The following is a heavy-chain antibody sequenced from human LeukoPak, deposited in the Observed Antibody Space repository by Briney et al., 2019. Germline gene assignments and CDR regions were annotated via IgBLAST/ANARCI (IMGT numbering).Heavy chain of an antibody. CDR3: AKDGEYYYDSSGYYAIDH. Sequence: GGSLRLSCAASGFTFSAYSMNWVRQAPGEGLEWVSSISSSGSYKYYADSMKGRFTISRDNAKNSLFLQMNSLRAEDTAVYYCAKDGEYYYDSSGYYAIDHWGQGTLVTVSS. V-gene: IGHV3-21*01. CDR2: ISSSGSYK. J-gene: IGHJ4*02. D-gene: IGHD3-22*01. CDR1: GFTFSAYS.